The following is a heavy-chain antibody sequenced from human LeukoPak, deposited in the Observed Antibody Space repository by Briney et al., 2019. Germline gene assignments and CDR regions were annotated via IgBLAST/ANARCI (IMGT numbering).Heavy chain of an antibody. CDR1: GGSISGSEW. J-gene: IGHJ4*02. CDR3: ARAALSTGMLDY. Sequence: SETLSLTCAVSGGSISGSEWWTWVRQPPGKGLEWIGEIYHSGSTNYNPSLKSRVTTSIAKSKNQLFLKLNSVTAADTAVYYCARAALSTGMLDYWGQGTLVTVSS. V-gene: IGHV4-4*02. D-gene: IGHD1-1*01. CDR2: IYHSGST.